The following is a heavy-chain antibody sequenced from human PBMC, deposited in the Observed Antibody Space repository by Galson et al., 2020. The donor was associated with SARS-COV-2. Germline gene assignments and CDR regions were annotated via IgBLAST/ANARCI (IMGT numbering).Heavy chain of an antibody. Sequence: GESLKISCKGSGYSFTTHWIGWVRQMLGKGLEWMGIIAPDNSDTRYSPSFQGQVTISADKSISTAYLQWSSLKASDTAIYYCSSRPVSCSGGTCLNADYWGQGTLVTVSS. J-gene: IGHJ4*02. V-gene: IGHV5-51*01. D-gene: IGHD2-15*01. CDR2: IAPDNSDT. CDR1: GYSFTTHW. CDR3: SSRPVSCSGGTCLNADY.